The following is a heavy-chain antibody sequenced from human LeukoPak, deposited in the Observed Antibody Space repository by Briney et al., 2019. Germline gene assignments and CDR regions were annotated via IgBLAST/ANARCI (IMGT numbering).Heavy chain of an antibody. D-gene: IGHD3-3*01. CDR2: IYYSGST. CDR3: ARVTHYDFWSGYPTDYYYGMDV. J-gene: IGHJ6*02. V-gene: IGHV4-59*01. Sequence: SETLSLTRTVSGGSISSYYWSWIRQPPGKGLEWIGYIYYSGSTNYNPSLKSRVTISVDTSKNQFSLKLSSVTAADTAVYYCARVTHYDFWSGYPTDYYYGMDVWGQGTTVTVSS. CDR1: GGSISSYY.